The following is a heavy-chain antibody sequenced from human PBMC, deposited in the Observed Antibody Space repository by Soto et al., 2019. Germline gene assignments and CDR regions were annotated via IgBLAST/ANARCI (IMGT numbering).Heavy chain of an antibody. Sequence: SVKVSCKASGFTITSSAVQWVRQARGQRLEWIRWIVVGSGNRNYAQKFLERVSISRDMSASTAYMELSSLRSEDTAVYYCATPQDYDDCLDSWGQGTLVTVSS. D-gene: IGHD3-22*01. J-gene: IGHJ4*02. V-gene: IGHV1-58*01. CDR3: ATPQDYDDCLDS. CDR2: IVVGSGNR. CDR1: GFTITSSA.